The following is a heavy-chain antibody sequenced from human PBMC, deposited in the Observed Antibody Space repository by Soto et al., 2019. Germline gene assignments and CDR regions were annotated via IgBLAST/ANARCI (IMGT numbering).Heavy chain of an antibody. Sequence: EVQLVESGGGFVQPGGSVRLSCAASGLTFSSYSMNWVRQAPGKGLEWLSYISSSISTMHYADSVKGRFTISRDNAKNSLYLQINSLRDEDTAVYYCAREVRDTAVADFDYWGQGTLVTVSS. CDR1: GLTFSSYS. J-gene: IGHJ4*02. CDR2: ISSSISTM. V-gene: IGHV3-48*02. CDR3: AREVRDTAVADFDY. D-gene: IGHD5-18*01.